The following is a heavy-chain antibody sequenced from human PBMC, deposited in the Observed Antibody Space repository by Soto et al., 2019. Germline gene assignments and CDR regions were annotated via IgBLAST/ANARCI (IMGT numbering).Heavy chain of an antibody. CDR2: ITGGGGST. Sequence: GGSLRLSCAASGFTFSNYAMSWVRQAPGKGLEWVSAITGGGGSTYHADSVKGRFTISRDNSKNTLNLQMNSLRAEDSAVYYCAKGSALASPYYFDFWGRGTLVTVSS. V-gene: IGHV3-23*01. CDR3: AKGSALASPYYFDF. CDR1: GFTFSNYA. J-gene: IGHJ4*02.